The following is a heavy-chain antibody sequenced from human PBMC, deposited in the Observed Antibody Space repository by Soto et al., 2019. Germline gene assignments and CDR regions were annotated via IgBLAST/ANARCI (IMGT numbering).Heavy chain of an antibody. Sequence: EVQLEESGGGLIKPGESLTLSCAASDFILSDAWMKWVRQAPGKGLEWVGRIKSKAHGGTTDYAAPLKGRFTILRDDSKHTQYLQMNSLQTADKAMYYCASYRDSSGLRRYDYWGQGALVTVSS. CDR1: DFILSDAW. D-gene: IGHD3-22*01. V-gene: IGHV3-15*07. CDR3: ASYRDSSGLRRYDY. CDR2: IKSKAHGGTT. J-gene: IGHJ4*02.